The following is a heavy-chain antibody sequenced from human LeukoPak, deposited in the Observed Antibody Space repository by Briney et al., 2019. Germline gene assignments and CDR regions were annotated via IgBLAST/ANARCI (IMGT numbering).Heavy chain of an antibody. J-gene: IGHJ4*02. V-gene: IGHV3-43*01. D-gene: IGHD2-15*01. CDR1: GFTFDDYT. CDR3: AKAGGHCSGRSCYLHY. Sequence: PGGSLRLSCADSGFTFDDYTMHWVRQAPGKGLEWVSLINWDGGSTYYADSVKGRFTISRDNSKNTLYLQMNSLRAEDTAVYYCAKAGGHCSGRSCYLHYWGQGTLVTVSS. CDR2: INWDGGST.